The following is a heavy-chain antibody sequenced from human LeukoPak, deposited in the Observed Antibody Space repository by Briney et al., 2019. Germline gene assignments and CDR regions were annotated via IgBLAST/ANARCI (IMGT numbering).Heavy chain of an antibody. CDR3: ARHVYSSGWYSPNYFDY. CDR2: IYYSGST. D-gene: IGHD6-19*01. CDR1: GGSISSYY. V-gene: IGHV4-59*08. J-gene: IGHJ4*02. Sequence: PSETLSLTCTVSGGSISSYYWSWIRQPPGKGLEWIGYIYYSGSTNYNPSLKSRVTISVDTSKNQFSLKLSSVTAADTAVYYCARHVYSSGWYSPNYFDYWGQGTLVTVSS.